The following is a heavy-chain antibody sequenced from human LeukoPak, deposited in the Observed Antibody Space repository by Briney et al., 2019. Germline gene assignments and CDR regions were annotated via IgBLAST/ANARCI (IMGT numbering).Heavy chain of an antibody. V-gene: IGHV3-43*02. CDR1: VLLLSVYD. CDR3: AKESGKFDY. CDR2: ISADGGST. J-gene: IGHJ4*02. Sequence: PGGPLTLSCGVSVLLLSVYDMQGPRQPPGKGLEWVSLISADGGSTFSADSVKGRFSISRDNSKNSLYLQMNSLRSGDTAMYYCAKESGKFDYWGQGTLVAVSS.